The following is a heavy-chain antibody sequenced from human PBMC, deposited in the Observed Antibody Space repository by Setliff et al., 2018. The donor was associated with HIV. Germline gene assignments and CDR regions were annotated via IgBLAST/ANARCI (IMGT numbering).Heavy chain of an antibody. V-gene: IGHV4-34*01. J-gene: IGHJ1*01. CDR2: INDSGDT. D-gene: IGHD1-26*01. CDR1: GGPLSGYC. CDR3: TRGPARRYPGSTVYGL. Sequence: SETLSLTCGLYGGPLSGYCWTWIRQSPDKGLEWIGEINDSGDTKYNPSLMSRLSMSVEKSKNEFSLKVTTLTAADTAVYFCTRGPARRYPGSTVYGLWGQGTPVTVSS.